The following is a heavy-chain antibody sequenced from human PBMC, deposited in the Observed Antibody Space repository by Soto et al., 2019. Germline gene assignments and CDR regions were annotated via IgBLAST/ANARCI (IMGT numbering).Heavy chain of an antibody. CDR1: GVTFTSSA. J-gene: IGHJ4*02. CDR3: ASSSGYENFDY. V-gene: IGHV1-18*01. Sequence: ASVKVSCKASGVTFTSSAMQWVRQARGQGLEWMGWISVYNGNTNYAQKLQGRVTITTDMSTSTAYMELRSLRSDDTAVYYCASSSGYENFDYWGQGTLVTVSS. CDR2: ISVYNGNT. D-gene: IGHD5-12*01.